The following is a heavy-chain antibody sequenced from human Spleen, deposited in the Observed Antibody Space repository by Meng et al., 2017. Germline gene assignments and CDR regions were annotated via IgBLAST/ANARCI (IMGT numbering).Heavy chain of an antibody. CDR3: AREGDSSGYAWFGR. CDR1: GGSISSNPYF. CDR2: VHNSGTA. J-gene: IGHJ5*02. D-gene: IGHD3-22*01. Sequence: SETLSLTCTVSGGSISSNPYFWGWIRQPPGKGLEWIGSVHNSGTAYYSPSLKSRSTISIDTSKNQFSLKLNSVTAADTAMYFCAREGDSSGYAWFGRWGQGTLVTGSS. V-gene: IGHV4-39*07.